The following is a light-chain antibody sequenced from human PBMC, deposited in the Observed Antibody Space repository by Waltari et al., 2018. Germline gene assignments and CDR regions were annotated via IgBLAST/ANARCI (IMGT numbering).Light chain of an antibody. CDR1: RSNIGSNV. J-gene: IGLJ2*01. CDR2: STH. V-gene: IGLV1-44*01. Sequence: QSVLTQPPSASGTLGQRVTISCSGSRSNIGSNVVSWYQQVPGTAPRLIIHSTHQRPSGVPARFSGSKSGTSASLAISGLQAADEADYYCAAWDDSLNGPVVFGGGTKLTVL. CDR3: AAWDDSLNGPVV.